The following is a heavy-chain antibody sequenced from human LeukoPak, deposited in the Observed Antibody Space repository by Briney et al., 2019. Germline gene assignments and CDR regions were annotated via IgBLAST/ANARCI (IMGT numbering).Heavy chain of an antibody. CDR2: ISGSGGST. Sequence: TGGSLRLSCAASGFTFSSYSMNWVRQAPGKGLEWVSAISGSGGSTYYADSVKGRFTISRDNSKNTLYLQMNSLRAEDTAVYYCAKDKPSSSWYNWFDPWGQGTLVTVSS. J-gene: IGHJ5*02. V-gene: IGHV3-23*01. D-gene: IGHD6-13*01. CDR3: AKDKPSSSWYNWFDP. CDR1: GFTFSSYS.